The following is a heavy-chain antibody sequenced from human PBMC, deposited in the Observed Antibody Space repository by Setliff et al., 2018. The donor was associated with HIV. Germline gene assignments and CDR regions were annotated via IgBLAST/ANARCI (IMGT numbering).Heavy chain of an antibody. J-gene: IGHJ5*02. CDR2: IKSKSDGGTT. CDR1: GFTFTDAW. D-gene: IGHD2-8*01. V-gene: IGHV3-15*01. Sequence: GESLKISCAVSGFTGFTFTDAWMAWVRQAPGKGLEWVGRIKSKSDGGTTDYGATVKGRFIISRDDSQNTVFLQMNSMKSEDSAIYYCATIEMKNGFRCLDPWGQGTVVTVSS. CDR3: ATIEMKNGFRCLDP.